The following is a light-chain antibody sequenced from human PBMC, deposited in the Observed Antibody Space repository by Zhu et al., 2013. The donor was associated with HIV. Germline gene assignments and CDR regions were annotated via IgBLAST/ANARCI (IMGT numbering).Light chain of an antibody. CDR1: SSDVGGYKF. V-gene: IGLV2-14*03. Sequence: QSALTQPASVSGSPGQSITISCTGTSSDVGGYKFVSWYQQRPGKVPKLIIYEIANRPSGVSNRFSGSKSGNTASLTISGLQDDDEAEYYCNSHRSGTTLVLFGGGTKLTVL. J-gene: IGLJ2*01. CDR3: NSHRSGTTLVL. CDR2: EIA.